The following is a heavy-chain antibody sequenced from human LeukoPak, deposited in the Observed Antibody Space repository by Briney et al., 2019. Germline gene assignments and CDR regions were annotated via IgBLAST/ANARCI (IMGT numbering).Heavy chain of an antibody. V-gene: IGHV4-34*01. Sequence: SETLSLTCAVYGGSFSGHYWSWIRQPPGKGLEWIGEINHSGSTNYNPSLKSRVTISVDTSKNQFSLKLSSVTAADTAVYYCARGRDYNDYWGQGTLVTVSS. CDR3: ARGRDYNDY. CDR1: GGSFSGHY. CDR2: INHSGST. J-gene: IGHJ4*02.